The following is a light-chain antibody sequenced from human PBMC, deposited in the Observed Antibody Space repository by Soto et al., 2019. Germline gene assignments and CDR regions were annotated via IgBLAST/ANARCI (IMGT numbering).Light chain of an antibody. J-gene: IGKJ5*01. CDR1: QGIRHY. Sequence: DIQLTQSPSFLSASVGARVTITCRAIQGIRHYLAWYQQKPGKAPSLLMYGASTLQSGVPSRFSGSGSGTDFTLTISSLQPEDVATYFCQQVYGHPPAFGPGTRLEIK. CDR2: GAS. V-gene: IGKV1-9*01. CDR3: QQVYGHPPA.